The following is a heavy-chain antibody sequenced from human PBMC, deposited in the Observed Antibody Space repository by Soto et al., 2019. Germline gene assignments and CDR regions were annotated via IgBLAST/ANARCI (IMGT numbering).Heavy chain of an antibody. CDR1: GDSVSSNRAA. Sequence: PSQTLSLTCVISGDSVSSNRAAWNWIRHSPSRGLEWLGRTYYRSQWFNDYAVSMRSRITIKADTTKNQFSLQVNSATPEDTAVYYCATWRFDHWGQGTPVTVSS. CDR2: TYYRSQWFN. V-gene: IGHV6-1*01. CDR3: ATWRFDH. J-gene: IGHJ4*02.